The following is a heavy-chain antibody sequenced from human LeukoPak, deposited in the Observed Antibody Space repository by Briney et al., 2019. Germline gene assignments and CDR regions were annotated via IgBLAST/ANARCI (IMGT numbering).Heavy chain of an antibody. CDR1: GGSISTTSYY. CDR2: IYYTGST. Sequence: SETLSLTCTVSGGSISTTSYYWGWIRQPPGEGLEWIGNIYYTGSTYYNSSLNSRFTISVDTSMNQFSLKLNSVTAADTAVYYCASLKIPGLFDYWGQGTLVPVSS. CDR3: ASLKIPGLFDY. D-gene: IGHD1-14*01. V-gene: IGHV4-39*01. J-gene: IGHJ4*02.